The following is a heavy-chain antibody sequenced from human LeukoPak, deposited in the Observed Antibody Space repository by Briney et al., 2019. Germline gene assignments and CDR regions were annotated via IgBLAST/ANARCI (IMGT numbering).Heavy chain of an antibody. D-gene: IGHD3-3*01. CDR3: ARYYDFWSGYETSWYFDL. Sequence: SETLSLTCTVSGGSISSYYWSWIRQPPGKGLEWIGYIYYSGSTNYNPSLKSRVTISVDTSKNQFSLKLSSVTAADTAVYYCARYYDFWSGYETSWYFDLWGRGTLVTVSS. V-gene: IGHV4-59*01. J-gene: IGHJ2*01. CDR1: GGSISSYY. CDR2: IYYSGST.